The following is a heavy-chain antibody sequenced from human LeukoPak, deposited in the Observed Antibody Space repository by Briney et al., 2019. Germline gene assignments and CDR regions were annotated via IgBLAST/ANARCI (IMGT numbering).Heavy chain of an antibody. CDR3: ASYDILTGYLRSAYYYGMDV. Sequence: GGSLRPSCAASGFTFSSYAMSWVRQAPGKGLEWVSAISGSGGSTYYADSVKGRFTISRDNAKNSLYLQMNSLRAEDTAVYYCASYDILTGYLRSAYYYGMDVWGKGTTVTVSS. CDR1: GFTFSSYA. V-gene: IGHV3-23*01. D-gene: IGHD3-9*01. J-gene: IGHJ6*04. CDR2: ISGSGGST.